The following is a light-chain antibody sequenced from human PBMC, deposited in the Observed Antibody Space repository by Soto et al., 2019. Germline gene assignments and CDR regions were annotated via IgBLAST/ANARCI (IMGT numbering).Light chain of an antibody. CDR2: AAS. CDR1: QSISSSY. CDR3: QHYDTSLLYT. V-gene: IGKV3-20*01. Sequence: EIVLTQSPGTLSLSPGERATLSCRASQSISSSYLAWYQQKPGQAPRLLISAASSRATGVPDRFSGSGSGTDFTLTISRLEPDDFAIYYCQHYDTSLLYTFGQGTKLEIK. J-gene: IGKJ2*01.